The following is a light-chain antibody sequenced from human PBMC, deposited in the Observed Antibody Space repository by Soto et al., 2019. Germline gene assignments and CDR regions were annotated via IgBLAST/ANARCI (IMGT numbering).Light chain of an antibody. V-gene: IGLV2-8*01. CDR1: SSDIGDYNY. J-gene: IGLJ2*01. CDR3: SSYAGSNNWI. Sequence: QSVLTQPPSASGSPGQSVTISCTGTSSDIGDYNYVSWYQQHPGIAPKLMIYEVSKRPSGVPDRFSGSKSGNTASLTVSGLQAEDEADYYCSSYAGSNNWIFGGGTKLTVL. CDR2: EVS.